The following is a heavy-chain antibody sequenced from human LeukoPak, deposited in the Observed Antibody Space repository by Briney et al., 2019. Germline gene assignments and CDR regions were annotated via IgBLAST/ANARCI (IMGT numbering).Heavy chain of an antibody. CDR2: IIPIFGTA. Sequence: SVKVPCKASGGTFSSYAISWVRQAPGQGLEWMGGIIPIFGTANYAQKFQGRVTITADESTSTAYMELSSLRSEDTAVYYCASPFGSGGYFDYWGQGTLVTVSS. CDR3: ASPFGSGGYFDY. CDR1: GGTFSSYA. J-gene: IGHJ4*02. V-gene: IGHV1-69*13. D-gene: IGHD3-16*01.